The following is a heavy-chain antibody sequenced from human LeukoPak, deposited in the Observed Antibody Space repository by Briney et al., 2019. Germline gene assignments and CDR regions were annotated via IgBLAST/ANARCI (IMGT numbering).Heavy chain of an antibody. CDR3: ATGFYYDSRVRNAFDI. J-gene: IGHJ3*02. D-gene: IGHD3-22*01. Sequence: PGGSLRLSCAASGFTLSSYAMSWVRQAPGKGLEWVSATSSSDAGTYYAESVRGRFTISRDNSKNTLFLQMNSLRAEDTAVYYCATGFYYDSRVRNAFDIWGQGTMVTVSS. V-gene: IGHV3-23*01. CDR1: GFTLSSYA. CDR2: TSSSDAGT.